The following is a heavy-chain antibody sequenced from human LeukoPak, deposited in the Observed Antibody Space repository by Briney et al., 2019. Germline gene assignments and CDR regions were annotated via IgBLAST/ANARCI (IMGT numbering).Heavy chain of an antibody. D-gene: IGHD3-10*01. CDR3: AREGSGSYSNWFDP. J-gene: IGHJ5*02. CDR1: GGSISSTNW. V-gene: IGHV4-4*02. Sequence: SETLSLTCAVSGGSISSTNWWSWVRQPPGKGLEWIGEIYHSGSTNYNPSLKSRVTISVDKSKNQFSLKLSSVTAADTAVYYCAREGSGSYSNWFDPWGQGTLVTVSS. CDR2: IYHSGST.